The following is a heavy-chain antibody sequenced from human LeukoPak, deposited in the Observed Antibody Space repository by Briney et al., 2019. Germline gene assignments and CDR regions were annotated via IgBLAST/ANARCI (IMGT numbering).Heavy chain of an antibody. J-gene: IGHJ4*02. V-gene: IGHV5-10-1*01. Sequence: GESLRISCKGSGYSFTSYWISWVRQMPGKGLEWMGRIDPSDSYTNYSPSFQGHVTISADKSISTAYLQWSSLKASDTAMYYCATSDIVATSFGDWGQGTLVTASS. CDR1: GYSFTSYW. CDR3: ATSDIVATSFGD. D-gene: IGHD5-12*01. CDR2: IDPSDSYT.